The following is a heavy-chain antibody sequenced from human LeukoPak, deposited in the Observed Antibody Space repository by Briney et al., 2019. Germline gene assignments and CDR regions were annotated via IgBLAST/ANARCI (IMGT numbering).Heavy chain of an antibody. J-gene: IGHJ6*03. CDR2: VYYSGST. Sequence: PSETLSLTCTVSGGSISTTNYYWGWIRQSPGKGLEWFGCVYYSGSTYYNPSLKSRVTISVDTSQNQFSLQLTSVTAADTTVYYCARAPERWYSYGSYTYYYMDVWGKGATVTVSS. CDR3: ARAPERWYSYGSYTYYYMDV. V-gene: IGHV4-39*07. D-gene: IGHD5-18*01. CDR1: GGSISTTNYY.